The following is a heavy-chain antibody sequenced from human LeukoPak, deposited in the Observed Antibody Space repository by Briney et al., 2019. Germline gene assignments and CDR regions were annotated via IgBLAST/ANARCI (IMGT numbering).Heavy chain of an antibody. D-gene: IGHD3-22*01. J-gene: IGHJ3*02. CDR1: GVSISSYY. CDR3: ARTFYYESSDYYYYAFDI. Sequence: ASETLSLTCTVSGVSISSYYWTWIRQPPGKGLEWIGYAYYTGSTNYNPSLKSRVTISVDTSKNQFSLKLSSVTAADTAVYYCARTFYYESSDYYYYAFDIWGQGTMVTVSS. CDR2: AYYTGST. V-gene: IGHV4-59*01.